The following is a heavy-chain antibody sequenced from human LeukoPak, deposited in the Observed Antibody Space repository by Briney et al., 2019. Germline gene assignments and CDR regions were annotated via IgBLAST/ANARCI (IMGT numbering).Heavy chain of an antibody. V-gene: IGHV3-52*01. CDR1: GFTFSSSW. J-gene: IGHJ5*02. CDR3: ARTGLMVRGWWFDP. Sequence: PGGSLRLSCAASGFTFSSSWMHWVCQAPEKGLEWVADIKCDGSEKYYVDSVKGRLTISRDNAKNSLYLQVNSLRAEDMTVYYCARTGLMVRGWWFDPWGQGTLVTVSS. CDR2: IKCDGSEK. D-gene: IGHD3-10*01.